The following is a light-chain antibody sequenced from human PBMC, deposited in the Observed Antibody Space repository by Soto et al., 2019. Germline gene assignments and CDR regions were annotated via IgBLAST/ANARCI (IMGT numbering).Light chain of an antibody. V-gene: IGLV2-23*01. J-gene: IGLJ1*01. Sequence: QSALTQPASVSGSPGQSITISCTGTSSDVGSYNLVSWYQQHPGKAPKLMIYEGSKRPSGVSNRFSGSKSGNTASLTFSGLQAEDGADYYCCSYAGSRTYVFGAGTKVTV. CDR1: SSDVGSYNL. CDR2: EGS. CDR3: CSYAGSRTYV.